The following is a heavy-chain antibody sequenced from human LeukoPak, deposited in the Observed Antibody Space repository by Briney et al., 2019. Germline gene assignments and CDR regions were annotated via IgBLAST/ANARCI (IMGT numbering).Heavy chain of an antibody. CDR1: GGSISTSSYY. CDR3: AGHVGRSAFDI. CDR2: IYYSVTT. D-gene: IGHD2-15*01. Sequence: SETLSLTCTVSGGSISTSSYYWGWIRQPPGKGLEWIGTIYYSVTTYYNPSLKSRVTISVDTSKNQFSLKLSSVTAADTAVYYCAGHVGRSAFDIWGQGTMVTVSS. V-gene: IGHV4-39*01. J-gene: IGHJ3*02.